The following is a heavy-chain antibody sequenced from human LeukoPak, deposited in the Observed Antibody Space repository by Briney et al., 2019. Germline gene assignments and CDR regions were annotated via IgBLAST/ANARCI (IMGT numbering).Heavy chain of an antibody. Sequence: SGTLSLTCVVSGGSITNNWWSWVRQPPGKGLEWIGEIFHSGSTTYNPSLKSRVTISIDTSKTQFSLKLSSVTAADTAVYYCARNGYYSVDFWGQGALVTVSS. CDR3: ARNGYYSVDF. CDR2: IFHSGST. J-gene: IGHJ4*02. CDR1: GGSITNNW. D-gene: IGHD4-17*01. V-gene: IGHV4-4*02.